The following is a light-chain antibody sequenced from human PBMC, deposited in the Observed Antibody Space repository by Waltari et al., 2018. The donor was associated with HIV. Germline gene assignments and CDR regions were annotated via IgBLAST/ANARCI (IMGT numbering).Light chain of an antibody. CDR2: DAT. CDR3: LLSYSGARPWV. J-gene: IGLJ3*02. Sequence: QAVVTQEPSLTVSPGGTVTLTCGSRTVPVTSGHPPYWFQQRPGQAPRTLIYDATNKFSWTPARFSGSLLGGKAALTLSGAQPDDEADYYCLLSYSGARPWVFGGGTKLTVL. V-gene: IGLV7-46*01. CDR1: TVPVTSGHP.